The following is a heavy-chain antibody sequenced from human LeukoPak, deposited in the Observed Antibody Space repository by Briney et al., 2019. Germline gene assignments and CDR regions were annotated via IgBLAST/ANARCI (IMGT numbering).Heavy chain of an antibody. CDR2: ISYDGPNK. J-gene: IGHJ4*02. CDR3: AKEKLPSGYSFLTDY. D-gene: IGHD5-18*01. Sequence: PGGSLRLSCAASGFTFNSYGMHWVRQAPGKGLEWVAVISYDGPNKYYADSVKGRFTISRDDSKSTLYLQMNSLRPVDTAVYYCAKEKLPSGYSFLTDYWGQGTLVTVSS. CDR1: GFTFNSYG. V-gene: IGHV3-30*18.